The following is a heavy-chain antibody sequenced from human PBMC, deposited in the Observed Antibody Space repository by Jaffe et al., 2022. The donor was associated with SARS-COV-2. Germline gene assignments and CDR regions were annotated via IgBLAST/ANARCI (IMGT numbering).Heavy chain of an antibody. CDR2: INSDGSST. D-gene: IGHD6-19*01. CDR1: GFTFSSYW. Sequence: EVQLVESGGGLVQPGGSLRLSCAASGFTFSSYWMHWVRQAPGKGLVWVSRINSDGSSTSYADSVKGRFTISRDNAKNTLYLQMNSLRAEDTAVYYCASSWGPPGTAGIAVAAPLAWGQGTLVTVSS. CDR3: ASSWGPPGTAGIAVAAPLA. V-gene: IGHV3-74*01. J-gene: IGHJ4*02.